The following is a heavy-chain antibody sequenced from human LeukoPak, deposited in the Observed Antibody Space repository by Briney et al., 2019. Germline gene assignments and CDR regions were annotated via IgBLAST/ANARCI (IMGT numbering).Heavy chain of an antibody. V-gene: IGHV1-2*02. J-gene: IGHJ6*03. Sequence: GASVKLSCKASGYTFSGYYMHWGRQAPGQGLEWMGWINPNSGGTNYAQKFQGRVTMTRDTSISTAYMELSRLRSDDTAVYYCASLDCSGGSCYSGGDYYYYMDVWGKGTTVTISS. CDR3: ASLDCSGGSCYSGGDYYYYMDV. CDR2: INPNSGGT. CDR1: GYTFSGYY. D-gene: IGHD2-15*01.